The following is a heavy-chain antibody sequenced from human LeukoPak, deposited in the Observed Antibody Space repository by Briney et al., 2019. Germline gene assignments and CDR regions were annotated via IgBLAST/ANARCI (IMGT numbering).Heavy chain of an antibody. D-gene: IGHD3-10*01. CDR1: GFTFSSNW. V-gene: IGHV3-7*03. Sequence: GGSLRLSCAASGFTFSSNWMSWVRQAPGKGLEWVANIKQDGSEIYYVDSVKGRFTISRDNSKNTLYLQMNSLRAEDTAVYYCARAPGGVIIDPYRYYYYGMDVWGQGTTVTVSS. CDR2: IKQDGSEI. CDR3: ARAPGGVIIDPYRYYYYGMDV. J-gene: IGHJ6*02.